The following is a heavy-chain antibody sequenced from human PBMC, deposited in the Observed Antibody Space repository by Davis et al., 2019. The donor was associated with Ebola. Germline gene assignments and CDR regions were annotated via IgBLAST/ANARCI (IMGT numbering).Heavy chain of an antibody. Sequence: GESLKISCAASGFTFSSYWMSWVCQAPGKGLEWVANIKQDGSEKYYVASVKGLFTISRDNAKNSLYLQMNSLRAEDTAVYYCARAISVVPAANWFDPWGQGTLVTVSS. V-gene: IGHV3-7*03. CDR2: IKQDGSEK. D-gene: IGHD2-2*01. J-gene: IGHJ5*02. CDR3: ARAISVVPAANWFDP. CDR1: GFTFSSYW.